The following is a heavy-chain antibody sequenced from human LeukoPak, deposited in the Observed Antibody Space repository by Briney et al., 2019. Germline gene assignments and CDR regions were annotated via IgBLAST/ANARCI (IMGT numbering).Heavy chain of an antibody. CDR1: ELTSSTSW. D-gene: IGHD3-3*01. Sequence: GGSLRLSCAASELTSSTSWMSWVRQAPGKGLEWVAQTKQDGSEKYYVDSVKGRFTTSRDKNSLFLQMNSVRAEDTAVYYCARVWSDCYVTNCYISEYWGQGTLVTVSS. CDR2: TKQDGSEK. J-gene: IGHJ4*02. V-gene: IGHV3-7*01. CDR3: ARVWSDCYVTNCYISEY.